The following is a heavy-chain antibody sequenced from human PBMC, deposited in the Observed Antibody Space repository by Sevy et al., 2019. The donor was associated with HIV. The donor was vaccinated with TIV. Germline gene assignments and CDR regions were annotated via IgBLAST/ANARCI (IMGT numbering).Heavy chain of an antibody. J-gene: IGHJ4*02. CDR2: ISSSGATI. Sequence: GRSLRLSCTASGFTFGDYYMTWIRQAPGKGLEWVAYISSSGATIFYADSIKGRFTISRDNGLDSLYLHMTGLRAEDTAVYYCARDQWRTGYDSPHDYWGQGTLVTVSS. D-gene: IGHD5-12*01. CDR3: ARDQWRTGYDSPHDY. V-gene: IGHV3-11*01. CDR1: GFTFGDYY.